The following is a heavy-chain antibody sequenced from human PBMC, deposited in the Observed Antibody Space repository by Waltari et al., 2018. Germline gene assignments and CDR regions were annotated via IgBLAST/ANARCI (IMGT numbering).Heavy chain of an antibody. V-gene: IGHV1-8*03. CDR2: MNPKRGTT. J-gene: IGHJ6*03. Sequence: QVQLVQSGAEVKKPGASVKVSCKASGYSFNNYDINWVRQAPGQGLEWMGWMNPKRGTTGHAQNFQDRLTFTRDTPINSAYMELSSLRSEDTAVYYCARGESLGRIYYYYYMDVWGKGTTVIVSS. D-gene: IGHD2-15*01. CDR3: ARGESLGRIYYYYYMDV. CDR1: GYSFNNYD.